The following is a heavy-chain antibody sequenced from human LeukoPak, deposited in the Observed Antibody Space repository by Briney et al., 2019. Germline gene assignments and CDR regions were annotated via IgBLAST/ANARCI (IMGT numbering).Heavy chain of an antibody. CDR3: ARLVQSTDSSGFYLPEYFQH. CDR1: GGSISSYY. J-gene: IGHJ1*01. D-gene: IGHD3-22*01. V-gene: IGHV4-59*01. Sequence: SETLSLTCTVSGGSISSYYWSWIRQPPGKGLEWIGYIYYSGSTNYNPSLKSRVTISLDTSKNQFSLKLSSVTAADTAVYYCARLVQSTDSSGFYLPEYFQHWGQGTLVTVSS. CDR2: IYYSGST.